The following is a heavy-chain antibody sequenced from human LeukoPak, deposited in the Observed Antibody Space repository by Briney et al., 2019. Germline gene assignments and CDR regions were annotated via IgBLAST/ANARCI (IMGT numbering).Heavy chain of an antibody. CDR3: ARAEVLPDYYDTSGAFEY. CDR2: IYYSGST. V-gene: IGHV4-59*01. J-gene: IGHJ4*02. CDR1: GGSISTYY. Sequence: PSETLSLACTVSGGSISTYYWSWIRQPPGKGLEWIGYIYYSGSTNYNPSLKSRVNILVDTSKNQFSLKLSSVTAADTAVYYCARAEVLPDYYDTSGAFEYWGQGTLVTVSS. D-gene: IGHD3-22*01.